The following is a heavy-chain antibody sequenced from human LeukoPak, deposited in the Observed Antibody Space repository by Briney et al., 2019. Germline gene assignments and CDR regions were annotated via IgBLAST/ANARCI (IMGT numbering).Heavy chain of an antibody. CDR3: VRDDGATKPC. CDR1: GFTLSSYW. Sequence: GGSLRLSCAASGFTLSSYWMSWVRQAPGKGLEWVANIKRDGREKYYVDSVNGRFSISRENAKNSLYLQMNSLRVEDTAVYYCVRDDGATKPCWGQGTLVTVSS. J-gene: IGHJ4*02. D-gene: IGHD1-26*01. V-gene: IGHV3-7*01. CDR2: IKRDGREK.